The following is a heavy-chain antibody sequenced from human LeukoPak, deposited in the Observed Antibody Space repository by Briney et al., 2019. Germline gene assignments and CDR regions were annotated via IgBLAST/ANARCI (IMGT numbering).Heavy chain of an antibody. D-gene: IGHD2-15*01. Sequence: PSETLSLTCTVSGGSISSYYWSWIRQPPGKGLEWIGYIYYSGSTNYNPSLKSRVTISVDTSKNQFSLKLSSVTAADTAVYYCARLSSYCSGGSCYSIWSDPWGQGTLVTVSS. CDR1: GGSISSYY. CDR2: IYYSGST. V-gene: IGHV4-59*01. CDR3: ARLSSYCSGGSCYSIWSDP. J-gene: IGHJ5*02.